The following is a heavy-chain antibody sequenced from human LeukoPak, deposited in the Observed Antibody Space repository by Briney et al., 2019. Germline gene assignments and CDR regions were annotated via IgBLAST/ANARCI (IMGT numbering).Heavy chain of an antibody. CDR1: GGYFSGCY. CDR2: INHSGST. Sequence: SETLSLTCAVYGGYFSGCYWSWIRQPPGKGLEWIGEINHSGSTNYNPSLKSRVTISVDTSKNQFSLKLSSVTAADTAVYYCARGRPQIYDFWSGYYCDAFDIWGQGTMVTVSS. V-gene: IGHV4-34*01. D-gene: IGHD3-3*01. CDR3: ARGRPQIYDFWSGYYCDAFDI. J-gene: IGHJ3*02.